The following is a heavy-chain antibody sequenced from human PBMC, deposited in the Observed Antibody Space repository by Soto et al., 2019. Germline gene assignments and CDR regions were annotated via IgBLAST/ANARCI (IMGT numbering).Heavy chain of an antibody. CDR3: AREYSSGWYDAFDI. CDR2: ISSSGSTI. D-gene: IGHD6-19*01. V-gene: IGHV3-48*03. Sequence: GGSLRLSCAASGFTFSSYEMNWVRQAPGKGLEWVSYISSSGSTIYYADSVKGRFTISRDNAKNSLYLQMNSLRAEDTAVYYCAREYSSGWYDAFDIWGQGTMVTVSS. CDR1: GFTFSSYE. J-gene: IGHJ3*02.